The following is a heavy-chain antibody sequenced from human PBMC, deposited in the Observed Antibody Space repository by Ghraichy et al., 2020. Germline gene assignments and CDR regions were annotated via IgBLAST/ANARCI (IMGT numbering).Heavy chain of an antibody. Sequence: GGSLRLSCAASGFTFSDYYMSWIRQAPGKGLEWVSYISSSSSYTNYADSVKGRFTISRDNAKNSLYLQMNSLRAEDTAVYYCATSPVVALSYWGQGTLVTVSS. V-gene: IGHV3-11*06. CDR3: ATSPVVALSY. CDR2: ISSSSSYT. D-gene: IGHD2-15*01. CDR1: GFTFSDYY. J-gene: IGHJ4*02.